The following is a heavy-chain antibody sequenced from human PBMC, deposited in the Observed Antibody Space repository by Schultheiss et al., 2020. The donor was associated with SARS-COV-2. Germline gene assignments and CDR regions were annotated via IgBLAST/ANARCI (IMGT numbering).Heavy chain of an antibody. Sequence: SETLSLTCTVSGGSISSYYWSWIRQPPGKGLEWIGYIYYSGSTNYNPSLKSRVTISVDTSKNQFSLKLSSVTAADTAVYYCAKDQLGSGGGIGYWGQGTLVTVSS. J-gene: IGHJ4*02. V-gene: IGHV4-59*01. D-gene: IGHD2-15*01. CDR1: GGSISSYY. CDR3: AKDQLGSGGGIGY. CDR2: IYYSGST.